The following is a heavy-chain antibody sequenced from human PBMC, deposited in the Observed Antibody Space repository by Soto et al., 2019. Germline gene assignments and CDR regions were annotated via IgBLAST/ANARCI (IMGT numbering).Heavy chain of an antibody. Sequence: QVQLVQSGAEVKKPGSSVKVSCKASGGTFSSYAISWVRQAPGQGREWMGGIIPIFGTANYAQKFQGRVTITADESTSTAYMELSSLRAEDTAVYYCASMYCISTSCYPYYYGMDVWGQGTTVTVSS. CDR2: IIPIFGTA. J-gene: IGHJ6*02. CDR3: ASMYCISTSCYPYYYGMDV. CDR1: GGTFSSYA. V-gene: IGHV1-69*12. D-gene: IGHD2-2*01.